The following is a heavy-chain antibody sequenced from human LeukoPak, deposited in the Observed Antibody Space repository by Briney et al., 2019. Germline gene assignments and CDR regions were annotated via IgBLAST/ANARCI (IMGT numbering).Heavy chain of an antibody. J-gene: IGHJ4*02. CDR1: GYRFTSYW. V-gene: IGHV5-51*01. D-gene: IGHD5-18*01. CDR2: IYPGASGT. CDR3: ARQTGYSYGYEMIDY. Sequence: GESLKISCKGSGYRFTSYWIGWVRQMPGKGLEWMGIIYPGASGTRYSPSFQGQVTISADKSISTAYLQWSSLKASDTAMYYCARQTGYSYGYEMIDYWGQGTLVTVSS.